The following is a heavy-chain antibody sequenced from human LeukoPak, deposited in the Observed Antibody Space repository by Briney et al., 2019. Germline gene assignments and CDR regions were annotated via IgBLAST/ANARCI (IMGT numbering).Heavy chain of an antibody. CDR3: VRDDGIGLDAFDV. Sequence: SQTLSLTCAVSGDSVSSNSAAWNWIRQSPSSGLEWLGRTYYRSKWYNDYAVSVKSRITINPGTSKNQFSLQLNSVTPEDTAVYYCVRDDGIGLDAFDVWSPGTMVTVSS. CDR2: TYYRSKWYN. CDR1: GDSVSSNSAA. D-gene: IGHD1-14*01. V-gene: IGHV6-1*01. J-gene: IGHJ3*01.